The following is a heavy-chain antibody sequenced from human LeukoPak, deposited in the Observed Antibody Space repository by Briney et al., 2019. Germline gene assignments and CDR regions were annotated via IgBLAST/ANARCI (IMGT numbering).Heavy chain of an antibody. Sequence: GGSLRLSCAASGFTFSDYAMGWVRQAPGKGPEWVSSISGSGGSTYYADSVKGRFTISRDNSKNTLYLQMNSLRAEDTAGYYCAKGMTTVTSKIDYWGQGTLAAVSS. CDR1: GFTFSDYA. CDR2: ISGSGGST. D-gene: IGHD4-11*01. J-gene: IGHJ4*02. CDR3: AKGMTTVTSKIDY. V-gene: IGHV3-23*01.